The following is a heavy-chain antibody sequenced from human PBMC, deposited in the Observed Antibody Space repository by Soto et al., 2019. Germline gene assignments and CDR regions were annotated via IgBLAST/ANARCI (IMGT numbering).Heavy chain of an antibody. Sequence: EVQLLEAGGGLVQPGGSLRLSCAASGFTFNAYGMSWVRQAPGKGLEWVSSISGSGGTTYYADYVKGRFTISRDNSKNTLFVQMNSLGAGDTATYYCARETAPRGQFDFDNWGQGTLVAVSS. D-gene: IGHD3-10*01. J-gene: IGHJ4*02. CDR2: ISGSGGTT. CDR1: GFTFNAYG. CDR3: ARETAPRGQFDFDN. V-gene: IGHV3-23*01.